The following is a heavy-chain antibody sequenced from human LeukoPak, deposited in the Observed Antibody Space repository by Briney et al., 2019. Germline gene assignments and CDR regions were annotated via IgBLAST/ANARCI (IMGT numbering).Heavy chain of an antibody. CDR2: IYYSGST. CDR1: GGSISSYY. CDR3: ARGIAAAGNFDY. D-gene: IGHD6-13*01. J-gene: IGHJ4*02. Sequence: SETLSLTCTVSGGSISSYYWSWIRQPPGKGLEWIGYIYYSGSTNYNPSLKSRVTISVDTSKNQFSLKLSSVTAADTAVYYCARGIAAAGNFDYWGQGTLVTVSA. V-gene: IGHV4-59*08.